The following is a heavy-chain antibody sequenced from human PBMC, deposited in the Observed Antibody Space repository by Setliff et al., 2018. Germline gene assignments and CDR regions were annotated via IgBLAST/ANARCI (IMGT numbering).Heavy chain of an antibody. CDR3: ARLPNYVWGSPVDY. Sequence: SETLSLTCTVSGASITNINYYWGLIRQPPGKGLEWIGSIFYSGRTFYNPSLKSRVTISIDTSKNQFSLTLSSVTAADTAVYYCARLPNYVWGSPVDYWGQGTLVTVSS. CDR2: IFYSGRT. D-gene: IGHD3-16*01. V-gene: IGHV4-39*01. CDR1: GASITNINYY. J-gene: IGHJ4*02.